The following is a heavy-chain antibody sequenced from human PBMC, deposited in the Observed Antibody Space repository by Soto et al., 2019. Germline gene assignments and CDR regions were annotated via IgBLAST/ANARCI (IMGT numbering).Heavy chain of an antibody. CDR2: ISGSGNTI. D-gene: IGHD3-10*01. V-gene: IGHV3-11*01. CDR3: ATYTSPYTSGSFDH. J-gene: IGHJ4*02. CDR1: GFIFSYYY. Sequence: GGSLRLSCAASGFIFSYYYMIWVRQAPGKGLECLAYISGSGNTIYYADSVQARFTISRDNTKKSLYLQMDGLRAEDTALYYCATYTSPYTSGSFDHWGQGTLVTVSS.